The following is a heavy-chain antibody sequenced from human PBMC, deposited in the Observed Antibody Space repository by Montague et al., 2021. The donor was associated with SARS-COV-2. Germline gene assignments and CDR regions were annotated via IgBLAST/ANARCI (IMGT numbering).Heavy chain of an antibody. CDR2: IYTSGST. CDR3: ARDRPPVATTFYYYYYGMDV. CDR1: GGSISSSSYY. D-gene: IGHD5-12*01. Sequence: TLSLTCTVSGGSISSSSYYWGWIRQPPGKGLEWIGRIYTSGSTNYNPSLKSRVTISVDTSKNQFSLKLSSATAADTAVYYCARDRPPVATTFYYYYYGMDVWGQGTTVTVSS. J-gene: IGHJ6*02. V-gene: IGHV4-61*02.